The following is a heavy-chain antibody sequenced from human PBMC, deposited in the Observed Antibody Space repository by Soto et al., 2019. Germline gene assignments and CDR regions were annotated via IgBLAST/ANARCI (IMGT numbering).Heavy chain of an antibody. CDR1: GYSFAGYW. CDR2: IDPSDSQT. V-gene: IGHV5-10-1*01. D-gene: IGHD6-13*01. Sequence: PGESLKISCKGSGYSFAGYWITWVRQKPGKGLEWMGRIDPSDSQTYYSPSFRGHVTISATKSITTVFLQWSSLRASDTAMYYCARPLYSSSWFYGMDVWGQGTTVTVSS. CDR3: ARPLYSSSWFYGMDV. J-gene: IGHJ6*02.